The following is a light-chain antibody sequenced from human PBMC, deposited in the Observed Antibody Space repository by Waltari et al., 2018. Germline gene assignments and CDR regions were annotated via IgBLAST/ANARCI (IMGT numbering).Light chain of an antibody. Sequence: DIQLTQSPSSLSASVGDRVTITCRASQDISSYLAWYQQKPGKAPNLLIYKASSLQSGVPSRFIGSGSGTEFTLTISSLQPEDFAVYYCQQRNSYPLTFGGGTKVEIK. J-gene: IGKJ4*01. CDR2: KAS. CDR3: QQRNSYPLT. V-gene: IGKV1-9*01. CDR1: QDISSY.